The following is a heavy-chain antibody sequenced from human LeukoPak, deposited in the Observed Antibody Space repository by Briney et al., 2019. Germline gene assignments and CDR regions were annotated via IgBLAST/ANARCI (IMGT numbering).Heavy chain of an antibody. V-gene: IGHV3-64*01. CDR1: GFTFSSYA. Sequence: GSLRLSCAASGFTFSSYAMHWVRQAPGKGLEYVSAISSNGGSTYYANSVKGRFTISRDNSKNTLYLQMGSLRAEDMAVYYCARGSQHCSSTSCSEYYYYYGMDVWGQGTTVTVSS. CDR2: ISSNGGST. D-gene: IGHD2-2*01. CDR3: ARGSQHCSSTSCSEYYYYYGMDV. J-gene: IGHJ6*02.